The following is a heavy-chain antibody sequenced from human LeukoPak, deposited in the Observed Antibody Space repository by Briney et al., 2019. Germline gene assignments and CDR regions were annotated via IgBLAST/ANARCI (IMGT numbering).Heavy chain of an antibody. CDR3: ARDKRELQDYFDY. J-gene: IGHJ4*02. CDR1: GFTFSSYW. V-gene: IGHV3-7*01. Sequence: GGSLRLSCAASGFTFSSYWMSWVRQAPGKGLEWVANIKQDGSEKYYVDSVKGRFTISRDNAKNSLYLQMNSLRAEDTAVYYCARDKRELQDYFDYWGQGTLVTVSS. CDR2: IKQDGSEK. D-gene: IGHD1-26*01.